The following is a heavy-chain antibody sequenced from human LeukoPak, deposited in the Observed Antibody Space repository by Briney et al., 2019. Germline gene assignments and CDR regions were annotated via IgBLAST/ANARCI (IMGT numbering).Heavy chain of an antibody. V-gene: IGHV1-2*02. CDR3: ARDAYYYDSSGYYPADY. D-gene: IGHD3-22*01. Sequence: ASVKVSCKASGYTFTGHYIHWVRQAPGQGLEWMGWIIPKSGGTNYAQNFQGRVTMTRDTSISTAYMELSRLRSDDTAVYYRARDAYYYDSSGYYPADYWGQGTLVTVSS. J-gene: IGHJ4*02. CDR1: GYTFTGHY. CDR2: IIPKSGGT.